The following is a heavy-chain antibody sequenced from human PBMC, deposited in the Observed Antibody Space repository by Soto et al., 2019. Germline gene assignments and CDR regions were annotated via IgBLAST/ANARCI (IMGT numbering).Heavy chain of an antibody. CDR2: ISYDGSNK. V-gene: IGHV3-30-3*01. D-gene: IGHD6-6*01. Sequence: PGGSLRLSCAASGFTFSSYAMHWVRQAPGKGLEWVAVISYDGSNKYYADSVKGRFTISRDNSKNTLYLQMNSLRAEDTAVYYCAREGIAARDYYYYGMDVWGQGTTVTVSS. J-gene: IGHJ6*02. CDR3: AREGIAARDYYYYGMDV. CDR1: GFTFSSYA.